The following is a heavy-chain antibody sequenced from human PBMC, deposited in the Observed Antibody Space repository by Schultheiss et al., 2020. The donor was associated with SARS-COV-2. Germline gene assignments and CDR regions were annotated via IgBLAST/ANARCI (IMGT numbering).Heavy chain of an antibody. CDR2: ISSSGTVT. D-gene: IGHD3-10*01. Sequence: GGSLRISCAASGFTFSDYYMSWIRQAPGKGLEWVSKISSSGTVTYYADSVKGRFTMSRDNAKNSLYLQMNSLRAEDTAVYFCARDSRGGTFDYWGQGTLVTVAS. J-gene: IGHJ4*02. CDR1: GFTFSDYY. CDR3: ARDSRGGTFDY. V-gene: IGHV3-11*01.